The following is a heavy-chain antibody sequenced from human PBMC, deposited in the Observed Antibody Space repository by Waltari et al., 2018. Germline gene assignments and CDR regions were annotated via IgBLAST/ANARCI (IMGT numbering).Heavy chain of an antibody. Sequence: EVQLVESGGGLVQTGGSLRLSCAASGFTVRNNYMSWVRQAPGKGLEWVSVIYIDGSTYYADSVKGRFTISRDNFKNTVYLQMNSLRAEDTAVYYCARDGIRDFRIAAAGTWGQGTLVTVSS. CDR3: ARDGIRDFRIAAAGT. CDR1: GFTVRNNY. V-gene: IGHV3-66*02. CDR2: IYIDGST. J-gene: IGHJ4*02. D-gene: IGHD6-13*01.